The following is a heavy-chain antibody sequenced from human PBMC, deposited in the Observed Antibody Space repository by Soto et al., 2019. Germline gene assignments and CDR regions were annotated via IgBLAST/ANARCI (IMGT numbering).Heavy chain of an antibody. D-gene: IGHD2-2*01. Sequence: SETLSLTCTVSGGSISSGGYYWSWIRQHPGKGLEWIGYIYYSGSTNYNPSLKSRVTISVDTSKNQFSLKLSSVTAADTAVYYCARLGCRSSTSCRAIDYWGQGTLVTVSS. CDR2: IYYSGST. V-gene: IGHV4-61*08. J-gene: IGHJ4*02. CDR1: GGSISSGGYY. CDR3: ARLGCRSSTSCRAIDY.